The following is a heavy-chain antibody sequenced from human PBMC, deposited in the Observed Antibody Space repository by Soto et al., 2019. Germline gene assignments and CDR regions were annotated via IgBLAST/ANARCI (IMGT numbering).Heavy chain of an antibody. D-gene: IGHD6-19*01. Sequence: PSETLSLTCAVYGGSFSGYYWSWIRQPPGKGLEWIGEINHSGSTNYNPSLKSRVTISVDTSKNQFSLKLSSVTAADTAVYYCARGLVSPVYSSGWYRGNYYYYGMDVWGQGTTVTVSS. CDR2: INHSGST. CDR3: ARGLVSPVYSSGWYRGNYYYYGMDV. J-gene: IGHJ6*02. CDR1: GGSFSGYY. V-gene: IGHV4-34*01.